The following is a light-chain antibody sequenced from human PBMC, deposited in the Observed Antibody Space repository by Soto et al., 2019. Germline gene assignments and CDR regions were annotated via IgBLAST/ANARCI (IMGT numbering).Light chain of an antibody. CDR1: QSVSSY. J-gene: IGKJ1*01. Sequence: EIVLTQSPATLSLSPGERATLSCRASQSVSSYLAWYQQKPGQAPRLLIYDASNRATGIPARFSGSGSGTDFTRTISCLEPEDFAVYYCQHRSNWPWTFGQGTKVEIK. CDR2: DAS. CDR3: QHRSNWPWT. V-gene: IGKV3-11*01.